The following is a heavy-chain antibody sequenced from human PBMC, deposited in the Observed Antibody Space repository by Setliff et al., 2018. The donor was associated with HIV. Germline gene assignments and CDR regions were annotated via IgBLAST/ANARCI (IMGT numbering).Heavy chain of an antibody. CDR3: AREPVPATVKIGAFDI. D-gene: IGHD4-17*01. J-gene: IGHJ3*02. CDR1: GGSISSSSYY. V-gene: IGHV4-39*07. Sequence: KPSETLSLTCTVSGGSISSSSYYWNWIRQTPGKGLEWIGEINHSGSTNYNPSLKSRVTISVDTSKNQFSLKLNSVTAADTAVYYCAREPVPATVKIGAFDIWGQGTMVTVSS. CDR2: INHSGST.